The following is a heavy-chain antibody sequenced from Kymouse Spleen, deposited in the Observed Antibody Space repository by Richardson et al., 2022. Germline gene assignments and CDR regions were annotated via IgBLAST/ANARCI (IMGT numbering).Heavy chain of an antibody. D-gene: IGHD3-10*01. J-gene: IGHJ6*02. CDR3: ARDQFGELYYGMDV. Sequence: QVQLQESGPGLVKPSQTLSLTCTVSGGSISSGGYYWSWIRQHPGKGLEWIGYIYYSGSTYYNPSLKSRVTISVDTSKNQFSLKLSSVTAADTAVYYCARDQFGELYYGMDVWGQGTTVTVSS. CDR2: IYYSGST. CDR1: GGSISSGGYY. V-gene: IGHV4-31*03.